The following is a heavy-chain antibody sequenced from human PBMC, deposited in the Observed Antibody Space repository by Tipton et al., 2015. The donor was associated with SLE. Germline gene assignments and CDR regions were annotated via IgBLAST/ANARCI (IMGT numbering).Heavy chain of an antibody. V-gene: IGHV1-2*06. D-gene: IGHD3-10*01. CDR2: INPNSGGT. Sequence: QSGAEVKKPGASVKVSCKASGYTFTDYYMHWVRQAPGQGLEWMGRINPNSGGTNYAQKFQGRVTMTRDTSISTAYMELSRLRSDDTAVYYCARLDLYYYGSGRGVVAFDIWGQGTMVTVSS. CDR1: GYTFTDYY. CDR3: ARLDLYYYGSGRGVVAFDI. J-gene: IGHJ3*02.